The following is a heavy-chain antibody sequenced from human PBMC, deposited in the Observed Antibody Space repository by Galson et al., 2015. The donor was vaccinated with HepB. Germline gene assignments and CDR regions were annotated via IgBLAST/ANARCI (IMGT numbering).Heavy chain of an antibody. J-gene: IGHJ5*02. V-gene: IGHV1-18*01. Sequence: SVKVSCKASGYIFSNYGVSWVRQAPGQGLEWMGWISVYNGNTNYAQNLQGRVTMTIDTSTSTVYMELRSLKSDDPAVYYCASARYSNSPPDLWGQGTLVTVSS. CDR3: ASARYSNSPPDL. CDR2: ISVYNGNT. D-gene: IGHD6-6*01. CDR1: GYIFSNYG.